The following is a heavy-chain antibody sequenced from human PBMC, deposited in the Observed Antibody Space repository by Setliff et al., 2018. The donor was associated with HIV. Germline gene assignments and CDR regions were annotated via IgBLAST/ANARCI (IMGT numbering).Heavy chain of an antibody. CDR3: AKDRLEWLAPDGFDI. V-gene: IGHV1-8*01. J-gene: IGHJ3*02. Sequence: ASVKVSCKASATFTNVDIHWLRRATGQGLEWMGWMNPNSGVSGYGQKFQGRVTMTRDTSISTAYMELSSLTSEDTAVYYCAKDRLEWLAPDGFDIWGLGTMVTVSS. D-gene: IGHD3-3*01. CDR1: ATFTNVD. CDR2: MNPNSGVS.